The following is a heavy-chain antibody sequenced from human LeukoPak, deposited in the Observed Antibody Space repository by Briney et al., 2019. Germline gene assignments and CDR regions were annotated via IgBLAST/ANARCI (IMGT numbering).Heavy chain of an antibody. V-gene: IGHV4-30-2*01. CDR3: ARSEGPSAFDI. CDR2: IYHSGST. J-gene: IGHJ3*02. Sequence: PSETLSLTCTVSGGSISSGGYYWSWIRQPPGKGLEWIGYIYHSGSTYYNPSLKSRVTISVDRSKNQFSLKLSSVTAADTAVYYCARSEGPSAFDIWGQGTMVTVSS. CDR1: GGSISSGGYY.